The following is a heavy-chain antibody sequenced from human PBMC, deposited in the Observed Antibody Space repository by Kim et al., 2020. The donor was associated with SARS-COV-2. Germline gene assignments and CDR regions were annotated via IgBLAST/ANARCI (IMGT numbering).Heavy chain of an antibody. Sequence: GGSLRLSCAASGFTFSSYGMHWVRQAPGKGLEWVAVISYDGSNKYYADSVKGRFTIPRDNSKNTLYLQMNSLRAEDTAVYYCAKGERREWLLRLEYFQHWGQGTLVTVSS. D-gene: IGHD3-3*01. J-gene: IGHJ1*01. CDR3: AKGERREWLLRLEYFQH. V-gene: IGHV3-30*18. CDR2: ISYDGSNK. CDR1: GFTFSSYG.